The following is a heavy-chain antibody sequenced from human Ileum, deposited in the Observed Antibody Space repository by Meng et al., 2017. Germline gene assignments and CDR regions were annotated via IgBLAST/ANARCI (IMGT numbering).Heavy chain of an antibody. CDR3: AHRQVSPSHDLAVADSGFDP. V-gene: IGHV2-5*02. CDR1: GFSLSTSGVG. Sequence: SGPTLVKPTQTLTLICTFAGFSLSTSGVGVGWIRQPPGKALEGLALIYWDDDERYNPALKTRLTISKDTSKNQVTHTTTNIDSVDTSTYYCAHRQVSPSHDLAVADSGFDPWGQGTLVTVSS. D-gene: IGHD6-19*01. CDR2: IYWDDDE. J-gene: IGHJ5*02.